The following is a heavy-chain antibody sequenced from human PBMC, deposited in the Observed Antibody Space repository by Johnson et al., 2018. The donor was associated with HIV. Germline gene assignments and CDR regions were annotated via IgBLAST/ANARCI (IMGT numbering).Heavy chain of an antibody. J-gene: IGHJ3*02. CDR2: ISGSGGST. V-gene: IGHV3-23*04. CDR1: GFTFSSYG. Sequence: VQLVESGGGVVQPGRSLRLSCAASGFTFSSYGMHWVRQAPGKGLEWVSAISGSGGSTYYADSVKGRFTISRDNSKNTLYLQMNSLRAEDTAVYYCAKDPYSRKDAFDIWGQGTMVTVSS. D-gene: IGHD1-14*01. CDR3: AKDPYSRKDAFDI.